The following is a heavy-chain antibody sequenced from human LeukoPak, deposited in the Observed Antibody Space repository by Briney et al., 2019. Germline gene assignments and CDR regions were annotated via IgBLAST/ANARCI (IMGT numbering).Heavy chain of an antibody. J-gene: IGHJ5*02. D-gene: IGHD2-2*01. CDR1: GYTFTSHG. CDR2: ISAYNGNT. CDR3: AKVVPAAGASFDP. V-gene: IGHV1-18*01. Sequence: ASVKVSCKASGYTFTSHGISWVRQAPGQGLEWMGWISAYNGNTNYAQKLQGRVTMTTDTSTSTAYMELRSLRSDDTAVYYCAKVVPAAGASFDPWGQGTLVTVSS.